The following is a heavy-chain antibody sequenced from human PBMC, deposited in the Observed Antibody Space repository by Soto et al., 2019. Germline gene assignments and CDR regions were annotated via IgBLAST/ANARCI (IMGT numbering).Heavy chain of an antibody. Sequence: TSETPSLTCTVSCGSVSSGSYYWSWVRQPPGKGLEWIGYIYYSGSTNYNPSLKSRVTISVDTSKNQFSLKLSSVTAADTAVYYCARGEAAAGSHWFDPWGQGTLVTVSS. CDR1: CGSVSSGSYY. J-gene: IGHJ5*02. CDR2: IYYSGST. CDR3: ARGEAAAGSHWFDP. D-gene: IGHD6-13*01. V-gene: IGHV4-61*01.